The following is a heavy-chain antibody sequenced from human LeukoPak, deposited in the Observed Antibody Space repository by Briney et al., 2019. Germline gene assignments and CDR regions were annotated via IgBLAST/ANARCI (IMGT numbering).Heavy chain of an antibody. CDR1: GFTVSTNY. CDR2: IYSGGDT. Sequence: GGSLSLSCTASGFTVSTNYMNWVRPAPGKGLEWVSVIYSGGDTYYADSVKGRFTISRDNSKNMVYLQMNSLKAEDTAVYYCAGERAYSGGPTGWLDPWGQGTLVTVSS. V-gene: IGHV3-66*01. CDR3: AGERAYSGGPTGWLDP. D-gene: IGHD2-21*01. J-gene: IGHJ5*02.